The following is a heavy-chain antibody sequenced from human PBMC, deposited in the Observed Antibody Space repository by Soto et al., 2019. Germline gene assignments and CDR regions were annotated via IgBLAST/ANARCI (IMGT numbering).Heavy chain of an antibody. CDR2: INHSGST. D-gene: IGHD2-8*01. V-gene: IGHV4-34*01. J-gene: IGHJ4*02. CDR3: ARKFINCTNGVCYSAYYFDY. Sequence: ASETLSLTCAVYGGSFSGYYWSWIRQPPGKGLEWIGEINHSGSTNYNPSLKSRVTISVDTSKNQFSLKLSSVTAADTAVYYCARKFINCTNGVCYSAYYFDYWGQGTLVTVSS. CDR1: GGSFSGYY.